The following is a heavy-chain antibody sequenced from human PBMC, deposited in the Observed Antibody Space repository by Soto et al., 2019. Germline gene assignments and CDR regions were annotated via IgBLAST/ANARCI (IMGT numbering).Heavy chain of an antibody. Sequence: QVQLQESGPGLVKPSGTLSLTCAVSGGSFTSNNWWTWVRQPPGQGLEWIGEIYRTGSTNYNPSLKSRVTISLDKSDNQFSLKVTSLPAADTAVYYCASRDPGTSVDYWGQGTLVTVSS. CDR1: GGSFTSNNW. J-gene: IGHJ4*02. CDR2: IYRTGST. D-gene: IGHD1-7*01. CDR3: ASRDPGTSVDY. V-gene: IGHV4-4*02.